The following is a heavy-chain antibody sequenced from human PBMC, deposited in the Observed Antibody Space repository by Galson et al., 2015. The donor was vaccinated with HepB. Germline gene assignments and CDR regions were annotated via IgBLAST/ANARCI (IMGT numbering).Heavy chain of an antibody. V-gene: IGHV3-30*04. J-gene: IGHJ6*02. CDR1: GFTFSSYA. CDR3: ARDKDPSRSWVDGLIYYGLAV. CDR2: ISYDGSNK. D-gene: IGHD6-13*01. Sequence: SLRLSCATSGFTFSSYAFHWVRQAPSKGLEWVAVISYDGSNKNYADSVKGRFTISRDESRNTLHLQMNSLRAEDTAIYYCARDKDPSRSWVDGLIYYGLAVWGQGTTVTVSS.